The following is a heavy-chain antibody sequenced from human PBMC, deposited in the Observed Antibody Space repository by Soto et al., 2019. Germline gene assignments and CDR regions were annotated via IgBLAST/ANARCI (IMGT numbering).Heavy chain of an antibody. Sequence: QVQLQESGPGLVKPSGTLSLTCVVSDGSISSRSWWSWVRQPPGKGLEWIGEMLHTGSTSYNPSLQSRVHLSGDRSKNQFSPKLTSVTAADTAVYYCPGARPDGAGFGFYYGMDVWGRGTTVTVSS. D-gene: IGHD3-10*01. CDR1: DGSISSRSW. J-gene: IGHJ6*02. CDR2: MLHTGST. V-gene: IGHV4-4*02. CDR3: PGARPDGAGFGFYYGMDV.